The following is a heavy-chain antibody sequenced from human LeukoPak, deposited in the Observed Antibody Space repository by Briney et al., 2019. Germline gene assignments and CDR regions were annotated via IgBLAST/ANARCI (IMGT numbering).Heavy chain of an antibody. V-gene: IGHV1-8*02. D-gene: IGHD1-26*01. Sequence: ASVKVSCKASGYTFTSYDINWVRQATGQGLEWMGWMNPNSGNTGHAQKFQGRVTMTTNTSISTAYMELSSLRSEDTAVYYCARSGSYSGLGYYYYYMDVWGKGTTVTISS. CDR2: MNPNSGNT. CDR1: GYTFTSYD. J-gene: IGHJ6*03. CDR3: ARSGSYSGLGYYYYYMDV.